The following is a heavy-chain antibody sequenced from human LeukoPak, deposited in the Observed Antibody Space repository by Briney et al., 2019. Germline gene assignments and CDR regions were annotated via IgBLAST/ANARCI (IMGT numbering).Heavy chain of an antibody. CDR2: IRSKVVSSAA. J-gene: IGHJ3*02. V-gene: IGHV3-73*01. Sequence: GWSLRLSCAPPRLQFRHHALPSVGRPAGHGHRQVGRIRSKVVSSAAVCATSVKCRFTISRDDSKNTAFLQMNSLKTEDTAVYYCTRLHLDQGVFDIWGQGTLVTVSS. CDR3: TRLHLDQGVFDI. D-gene: IGHD3-10*01. CDR1: RLQFRHHA.